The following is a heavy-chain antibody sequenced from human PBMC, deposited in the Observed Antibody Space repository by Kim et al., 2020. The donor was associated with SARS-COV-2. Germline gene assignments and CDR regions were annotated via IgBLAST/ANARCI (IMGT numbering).Heavy chain of an antibody. CDR3: VRLVTMVEYNWFDP. D-gene: IGHD3-10*01. V-gene: IGHV4-59*08. Sequence: NPSLKGRVTIAVDTSKNQFSLKLSSVTAADTAVYYCVRLVTMVEYNWFDPWGQGTLVTVSS. J-gene: IGHJ5*02.